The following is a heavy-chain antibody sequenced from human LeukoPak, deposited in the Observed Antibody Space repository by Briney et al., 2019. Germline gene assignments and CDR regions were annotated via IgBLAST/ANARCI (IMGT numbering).Heavy chain of an antibody. J-gene: IGHJ4*02. CDR2: IYYTGST. V-gene: IGHV4-61*05. Sequence: SETLSLTCTVSGGSISTTNYYWAWIRQPPGKGLEWIGYIYYTGSTNYNPSLKSRLTMSVDTSKNQFSLNLKSVNAADTAVYYCARITEWNDFDYWGQGILVTVSS. D-gene: IGHD1-1*01. CDR3: ARITEWNDFDY. CDR1: GGSISTTNYY.